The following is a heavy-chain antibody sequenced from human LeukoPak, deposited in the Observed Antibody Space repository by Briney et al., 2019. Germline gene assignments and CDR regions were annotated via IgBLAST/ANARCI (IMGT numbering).Heavy chain of an antibody. V-gene: IGHV3-49*04. Sequence: GGSLRLSCTASGFTFGDYAMSWVRQAPGKGLEWVGFIRSKAYGGTTEYAASVKGRFTISRDDSKSIAYLQMNSLKTEDTAVYYCTRDSDYYDSSGYYSTSHFDYWGQGTLVTVSS. D-gene: IGHD3-22*01. CDR3: TRDSDYYDSSGYYSTSHFDY. CDR2: IRSKAYGGTT. CDR1: GFTFGDYA. J-gene: IGHJ4*02.